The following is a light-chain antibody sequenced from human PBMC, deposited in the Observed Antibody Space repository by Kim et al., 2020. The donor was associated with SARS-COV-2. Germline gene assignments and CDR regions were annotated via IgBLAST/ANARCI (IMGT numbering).Light chain of an antibody. J-gene: IGLJ3*02. CDR3: QSFDSSLTVV. V-gene: IGLV1-40*01. CDR2: RNN. CDR1: SSNIGAGYD. Sequence: QAVVTQPASVSGAPGQRVTISCTGTSSNIGAGYDVHWYQQLPGTAPKLLIYRNNNRPSGVPDRFSGSKSGTSASLTITGLRAEDEADFYCQSFDSSLTVVFGGGTQLTVL.